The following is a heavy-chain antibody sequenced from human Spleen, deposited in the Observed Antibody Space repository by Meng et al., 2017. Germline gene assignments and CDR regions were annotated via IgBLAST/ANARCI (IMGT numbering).Heavy chain of an antibody. D-gene: IGHD6-13*01. Sequence: VRLVQAGAEVKKPGSWVKGAWKPAGGTFNSYATSGGRQAPGQGLEWMGGIIPIFGTANYAQKFQGRVTITADKSTSTAYMELSSLRSEDTAVYYCARDEDISAAGKLFGDYWGQGTLVTVSS. CDR2: IIPIFGTA. J-gene: IGHJ4*02. CDR1: GGTFNSYA. V-gene: IGHV1-69*14. CDR3: ARDEDISAAGKLFGDY.